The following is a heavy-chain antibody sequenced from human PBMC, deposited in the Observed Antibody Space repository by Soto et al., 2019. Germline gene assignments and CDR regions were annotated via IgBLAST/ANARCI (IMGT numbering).Heavy chain of an antibody. V-gene: IGHV5-51*01. D-gene: IGHD2-2*02. CDR2: IYPGDSDT. Sequence: GESLKISCKGSGYSFTNYWIGWVRQMPGKGLEWMGIIYPGDSDTRYSPSFQGQVTISADKSISTAYLQWSSLKASDTAMYYCARQYCSSTSCYKGMDVWGQGTTVTVAS. J-gene: IGHJ6*02. CDR3: ARQYCSSTSCYKGMDV. CDR1: GYSFTNYW.